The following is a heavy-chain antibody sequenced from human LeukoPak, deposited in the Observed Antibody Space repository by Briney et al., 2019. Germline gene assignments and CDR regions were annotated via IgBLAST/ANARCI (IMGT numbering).Heavy chain of an antibody. CDR2: ISGSGGST. CDR3: AKKTLYYDSKD. Sequence: GGSLRLSCAASGFTFSGYAMSWVRQAPGKGLEWVSAISGSGGSTYYADSVKGRFTISRDNSKNTLYLQMSSMRAEDTAVYYCAKKTLYYDSKDWGQGTLVTVSS. D-gene: IGHD3-22*01. CDR1: GFTFSGYA. V-gene: IGHV3-23*01. J-gene: IGHJ4*02.